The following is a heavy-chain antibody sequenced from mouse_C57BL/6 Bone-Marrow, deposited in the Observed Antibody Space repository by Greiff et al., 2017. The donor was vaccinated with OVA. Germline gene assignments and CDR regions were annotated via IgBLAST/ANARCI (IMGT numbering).Heavy chain of an antibody. V-gene: IGHV1-61*01. CDR3: ARRLGAMDY. J-gene: IGHJ4*01. CDR2: IYPSDSET. D-gene: IGHD3-3*01. CDR1: GYTFTSYW. Sequence: QVHVKQPGAELVRPGSSVKLSCKASGYTFTSYWMDWVKQRPGQGLEWIGNIYPSDSETHYNQKFKDKATLTVDKSSSTAYMQLSSLTSEDSAVYYCARRLGAMDYWGQGTSVTVSS.